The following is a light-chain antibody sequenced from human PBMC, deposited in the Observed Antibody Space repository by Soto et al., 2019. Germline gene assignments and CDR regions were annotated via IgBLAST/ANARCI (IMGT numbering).Light chain of an antibody. Sequence: QSVLTQPPSASGTPGQRVTISCSGSSSNIGSNYVYWYQQLPGTVPQLLIYRNSERPSGVPDRFSGPKSGTSASLAISGLRPEDEADYYCAAWDDSLSGVVFGGGTKLTVL. CDR2: RNS. V-gene: IGLV1-47*01. CDR1: SSNIGSNY. J-gene: IGLJ2*01. CDR3: AAWDDSLSGVV.